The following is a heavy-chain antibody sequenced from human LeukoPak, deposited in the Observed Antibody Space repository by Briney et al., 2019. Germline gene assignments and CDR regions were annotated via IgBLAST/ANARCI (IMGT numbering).Heavy chain of an antibody. CDR3: ARDLYSSRTNDAFVI. J-gene: IGHJ3*02. V-gene: IGHV3-53*01. CDR2: IYSGANT. CDR1: GFTFDDYG. D-gene: IGHD6-13*01. Sequence: GGSLRLSCAASGFTFDDYGMSWVRQAPGKGLEWVSVIYSGANTYYADSVKGRFTISRDNSKNTLYLQMSSLRAEDTAVYYCARDLYSSRTNDAFVIWGQGTMVTVSS.